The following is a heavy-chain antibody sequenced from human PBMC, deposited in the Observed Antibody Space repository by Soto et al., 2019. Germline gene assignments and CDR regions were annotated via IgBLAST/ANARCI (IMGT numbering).Heavy chain of an antibody. CDR3: ARRDTSGFLRYFDN. D-gene: IGHD3-3*01. J-gene: IGHJ4*02. CDR2: IVPNVGTV. CDR1: GGTLSSFINYP. V-gene: IGHV1-69*06. Sequence: QMQLVQSGAEVKKPGSSVKVSCKASGGTLSSFINYPINWVRQAPGQGLEWMGGIVPNVGTVNYAQKFHGRVTITADKSTGTAYMELSSLRSEDTALYYCARRDTSGFLRYFDNWGQGTLVTVSS.